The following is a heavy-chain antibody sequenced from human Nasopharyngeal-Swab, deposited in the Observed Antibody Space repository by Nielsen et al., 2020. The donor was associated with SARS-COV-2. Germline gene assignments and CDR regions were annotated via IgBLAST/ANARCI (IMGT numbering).Heavy chain of an antibody. V-gene: IGHV4-34*01. J-gene: IGHJ4*02. CDR2: INHSGST. CDR1: GGSFSGYY. Sequence: IPSLTRAVYGGSFSGYYWSWIRQPPGKGLEWIGEINHSGSTNYNPSLKSRVTISVDTSKNQFSLKLSSVTAADTAVYYCARVELRFLEWYDYWGQGTLVTVSS. CDR3: ARVELRFLEWYDY. D-gene: IGHD3-3*01.